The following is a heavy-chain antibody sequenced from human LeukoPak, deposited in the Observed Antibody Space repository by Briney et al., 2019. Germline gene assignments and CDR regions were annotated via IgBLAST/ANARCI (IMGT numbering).Heavy chain of an antibody. V-gene: IGHV4-59*12. J-gene: IGHJ3*01. D-gene: IGHD3-22*01. CDR2: IYYSGST. Sequence: SETLSLTFTVSGGSISSYYWSWIRQPPGKGLEGIGYIYYSGSTNYNPSLTSRVTISVDTSKNQFSLKLSSVTAADTAVYYCARDEAARYNYDSTGYSYASDLWGQGTMVTVSS. CDR1: GGSISSYY. CDR3: ARDEAARYNYDSTGYSYASDL.